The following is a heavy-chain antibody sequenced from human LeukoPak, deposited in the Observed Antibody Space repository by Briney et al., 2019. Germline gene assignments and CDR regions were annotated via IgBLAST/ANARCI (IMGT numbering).Heavy chain of an antibody. V-gene: IGHV1-18*01. CDR1: GYTFINYG. Sequence: ASVKISFKASGYTFINYGINWVRQAPGQGLEWMGWISAYNGNTNYAQSLQGRVTMTTDTSTSTVYMEMRSLTSDDTAVYYCARDLDQYNGRFGGFGHDFWGQGTLVTVSS. CDR3: ARDLDQYNGRFGGFGHDF. CDR2: ISAYNGNT. D-gene: IGHD3-10*01. J-gene: IGHJ4*02.